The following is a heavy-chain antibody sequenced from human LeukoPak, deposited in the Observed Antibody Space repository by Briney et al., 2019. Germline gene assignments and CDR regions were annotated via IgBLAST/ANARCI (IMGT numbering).Heavy chain of an antibody. V-gene: IGHV4-30-2*01. CDR2: IYHSGST. CDR3: ARDLVGSSSWYTYYYYMDV. Sequence: PSETLSLTCSVSGGSISRGTYYWSWIRQPPGKGLEWIGYIYHSGSTYYNPSLKSRVTISVDRSKNQFSLKLSSVTAADTAVYYCARDLVGSSSWYTYYYYMDVWGKGTTVTVSS. CDR1: GGSISRGTYY. D-gene: IGHD6-13*01. J-gene: IGHJ6*03.